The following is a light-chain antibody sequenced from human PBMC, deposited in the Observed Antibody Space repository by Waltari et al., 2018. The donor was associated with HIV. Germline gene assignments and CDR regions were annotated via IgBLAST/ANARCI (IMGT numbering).Light chain of an antibody. Sequence: VLLTQSPVPLSVSPGDRVTLSCRASQNIGSYLAWYQQKTGQPPSLLVYGASIRAPGIPASFTGSGSGPGFNLIIDGLQPDGCGLYYCHQYNDWPRCTFGQGTKVEIK. CDR2: GAS. V-gene: IGKV3D-15*01. CDR1: QNIGSY. J-gene: IGKJ2*02. CDR3: HQYNDWPRCT.